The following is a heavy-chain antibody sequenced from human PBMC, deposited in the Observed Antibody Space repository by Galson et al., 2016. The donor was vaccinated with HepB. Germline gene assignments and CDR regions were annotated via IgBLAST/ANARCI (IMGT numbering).Heavy chain of an antibody. CDR1: AFTFSDYF. J-gene: IGHJ4*02. V-gene: IGHV3-72*01. CDR2: IGNKASSYAT. D-gene: IGHD4-23*01. Sequence: SLRLSCAASAFTFSDYFIDWVRQAPGRGLEWVGRIGNKASSYATGYAASVKGRFTISRDDSYNSVYLQMNSLKTEDTAVYYCVSDLGSWGYGGNPVDYWGQGTLVTVSS. CDR3: VSDLGSWGYGGNPVDY.